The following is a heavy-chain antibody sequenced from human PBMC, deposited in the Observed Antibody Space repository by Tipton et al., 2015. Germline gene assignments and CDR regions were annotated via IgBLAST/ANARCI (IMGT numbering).Heavy chain of an antibody. J-gene: IGHJ4*02. V-gene: IGHV3-23*01. D-gene: IGHD1-26*01. Sequence: SLRLSCAASGFTFSNFALNWVRQAPGKGLEWVSSISGSGGNSYYAESVKGRFTISRDNSKNTLYLKMNSLRAEDTALYYCVGGWEVLPLDYWGQGSLVTVSS. CDR1: GFTFSNFA. CDR2: ISGSGGNS. CDR3: VGGWEVLPLDY.